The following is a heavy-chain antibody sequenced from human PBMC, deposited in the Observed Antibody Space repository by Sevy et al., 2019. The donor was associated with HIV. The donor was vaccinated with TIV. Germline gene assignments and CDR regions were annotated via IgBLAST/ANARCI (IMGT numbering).Heavy chain of an antibody. D-gene: IGHD4-17*01. V-gene: IGHV3-73*01. Sequence: GGSLRLSCAASGFTFSDSAMFWVRQASGKGLEWIGRIRGKANTYATALAASVKDRFTISRDDSKNTAYLQMNSLKAEDTAVYYCTCGYGRFDFWGQEPRSPSPQ. J-gene: IGHJ4*01. CDR3: TCGYGRFDF. CDR2: IRGKANTYAT. CDR1: GFTFSDSA.